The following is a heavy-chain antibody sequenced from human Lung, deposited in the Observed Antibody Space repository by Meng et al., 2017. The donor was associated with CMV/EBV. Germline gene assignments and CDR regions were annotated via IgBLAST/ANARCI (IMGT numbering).Heavy chain of an antibody. CDR3: LRRSGGSV. CDR1: GASITNHNW. D-gene: IGHD3-10*01. V-gene: IGHV4-4*02. CDR2: IPHRGSS. J-gene: IGHJ1*01. Sequence: RQCGPATVQPSAPMSLTCAVPGASITNHNWWAWVRQPPGKGLEWIGEIPHRGSSAYNPSLKSRVSMSIDKSKNQFSLKLTSVTAADTAVYHCLRRSGGSVWGQGTLVTVSS.